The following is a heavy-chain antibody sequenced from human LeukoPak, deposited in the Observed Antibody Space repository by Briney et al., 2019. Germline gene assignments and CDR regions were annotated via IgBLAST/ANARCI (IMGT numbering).Heavy chain of an antibody. J-gene: IGHJ5*02. CDR3: ARYCSSTNCYKGGFDP. CDR2: IYYSGST. CDR1: GGSISSYY. V-gene: IGHV4-59*06. Sequence: PSETLSLTCTVSGGSISSYYWSWIRQHPGKGPEWIGYIYYSGSTYSNPSLKSRVTISVDTSKNQFSLNLSSVTAADTAVYYCARYCSSTNCYKGGFDPWGQGTLVTVSS. D-gene: IGHD2-2*02.